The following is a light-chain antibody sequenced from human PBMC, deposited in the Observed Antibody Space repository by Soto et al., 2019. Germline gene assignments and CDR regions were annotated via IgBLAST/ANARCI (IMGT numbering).Light chain of an antibody. V-gene: IGLV2-14*03. CDR1: SSDVGGFDH. CDR2: DVS. J-gene: IGLJ1*01. Sequence: QSVLTQPASVSGSPGQSITISCTGASSDVGGFDHVSWYQQHPGKVPRLLIYDVSSRPSGVSDRFSGSKSGNTASLTISGLQAEDEAVYYCNSFTTTNTYVFGTGTKVTV. CDR3: NSFTTTNTYV.